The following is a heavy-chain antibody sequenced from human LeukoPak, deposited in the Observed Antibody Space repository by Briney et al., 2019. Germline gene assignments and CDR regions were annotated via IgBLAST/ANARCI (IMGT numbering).Heavy chain of an antibody. Sequence: GGSVRLSCAASGFTFSSYRMNWVRQSPGKGLEWVSYISSSSTIYYADSVKGRFTISRDNAKNSLYLQMNSLRAEDTAVYYCATYRSYDYWGQGTLVTVSS. CDR2: ISSSSTI. J-gene: IGHJ4*02. V-gene: IGHV3-48*01. D-gene: IGHD1-26*01. CDR1: GFTFSSYR. CDR3: ATYRSYDY.